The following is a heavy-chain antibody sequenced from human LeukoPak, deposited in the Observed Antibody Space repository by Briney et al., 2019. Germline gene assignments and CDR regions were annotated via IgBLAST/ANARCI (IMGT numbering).Heavy chain of an antibody. V-gene: IGHV4-34*01. CDR3: ARGPTISETGYFDF. Sequence: SEALSLTCAVYGGSFSTYYWSWIRQSPGKGLEWIAEINHRGDTNYNPSVKSRVTISIDTSKNQFSLKVRSLTAADTAVYYCARGPTISETGYFDFWGQGTLVTVSS. D-gene: IGHD1-1*01. J-gene: IGHJ4*03. CDR1: GGSFSTYY. CDR2: INHRGDT.